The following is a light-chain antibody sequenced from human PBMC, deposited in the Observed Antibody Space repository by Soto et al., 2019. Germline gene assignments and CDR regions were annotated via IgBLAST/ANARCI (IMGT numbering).Light chain of an antibody. Sequence: QSVLTQPASVSGSPGQSITISCTGSSSDIGTYNLVSWYQQQPGKAPRLVIYEVSGRPSGVSVRFSGSKSGNTASLPISGLQVDDEGDYYCSSYTKTSPAYVFGTGTKVTVL. CDR3: SSYTKTSPAYV. V-gene: IGLV2-14*01. CDR2: EVS. J-gene: IGLJ1*01. CDR1: SSDIGTYNL.